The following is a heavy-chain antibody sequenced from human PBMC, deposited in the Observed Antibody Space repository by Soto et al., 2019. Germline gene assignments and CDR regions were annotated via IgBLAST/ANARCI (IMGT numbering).Heavy chain of an antibody. D-gene: IGHD2-8*02. Sequence: QVVESGGGLVPPGGSLRLSCAASGFPFTNYWMNWVRQTPGKGLMWVSRISPDGSDVGYADSVEGRFTVSRDNAKNTLYLQMHSLRAEDTGMYYCGCWGHIVPVAPRDFDRWGQGTLVTVSS. J-gene: IGHJ4*02. CDR2: ISPDGSDV. CDR3: GCWGHIVPVAPRDFDR. V-gene: IGHV3-74*01. CDR1: GFPFTNYW.